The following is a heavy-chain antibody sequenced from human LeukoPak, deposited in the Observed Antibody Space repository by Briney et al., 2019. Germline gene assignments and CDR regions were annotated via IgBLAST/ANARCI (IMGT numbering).Heavy chain of an antibody. J-gene: IGHJ4*02. Sequence: QSGGSLRLSCAASGFTFSSRAMNWVRQAPGKGLEWVSTISGSGDSTYYADSVAGRFVISRDNSKNTLYLQMNSLRAEDTALYFCAKSLDGSGSYYNGDYWGQGTLATVSS. D-gene: IGHD3-10*01. CDR3: AKSLDGSGSYYNGDY. V-gene: IGHV3-23*01. CDR1: GFTFSSRA. CDR2: ISGSGDST.